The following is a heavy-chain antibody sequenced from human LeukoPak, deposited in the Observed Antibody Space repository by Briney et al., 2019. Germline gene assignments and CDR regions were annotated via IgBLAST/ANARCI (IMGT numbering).Heavy chain of an antibody. V-gene: IGHV4-34*01. D-gene: IGHD3-10*01. CDR3: ARGGTMIRGVIPRDY. CDR1: GGSFSGYY. Sequence: SETLSLTCAVYGGSFSGYYWNWIRQPPGKGLEWIGEINHGGSTNYSPSLKSRVTISVDTSKNQFSLNLSSVTAADTAVYYCARGGTMIRGVIPRDYWGQGTLVTVSS. CDR2: INHGGST. J-gene: IGHJ4*02.